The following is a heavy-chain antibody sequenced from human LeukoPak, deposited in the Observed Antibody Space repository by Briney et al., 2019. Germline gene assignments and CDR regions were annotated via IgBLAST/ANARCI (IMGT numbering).Heavy chain of an antibody. CDR2: IASRGKNYAT. J-gene: IGHJ4*02. D-gene: IGHD1-26*01. V-gene: IGHV3-73*01. CDR3: SRSGGDGATGE. CDR1: GSTFSASA. Sequence: PGGSLRLSCATSGSTFSASASNWVRQASGKGLEWVGRIASRGKNYATEYAASVRGRFTISRDESKNTAYLQMNSLQPDDTAVYYCSRSGGDGATGEWGQGTLVTVSS.